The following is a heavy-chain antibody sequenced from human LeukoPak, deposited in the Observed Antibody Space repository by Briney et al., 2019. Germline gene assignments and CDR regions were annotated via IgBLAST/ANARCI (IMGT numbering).Heavy chain of an antibody. CDR2: INPSGGST. Sequence: ASVTVSCKASGYTFTSYYMHWVRQAPGQGLEWMGIINPSGGSTSYAQKFQGRVTMTRDTSTSTVYMELSSLRSEDTAVYYCARETLRIAARLRSHDCGYWGQGTLVTVSS. D-gene: IGHD6-6*01. CDR3: ARETLRIAARLRSHDCGY. V-gene: IGHV1-46*01. CDR1: GYTFTSYY. J-gene: IGHJ4*02.